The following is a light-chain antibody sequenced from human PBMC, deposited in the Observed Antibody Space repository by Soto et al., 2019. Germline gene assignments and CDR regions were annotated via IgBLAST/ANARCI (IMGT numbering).Light chain of an antibody. V-gene: IGKV3D-15*01. Sequence: EIVLTQSPGTLSLSPGERATLSCRASQSVSGYLAWYQQKPGQAPRLLIYYISTRATGIPARFSGSGSGTEFTLTINSLQSEDSAVYYCQQHNQWPITFGQGTHWRL. CDR2: YIS. CDR3: QQHNQWPIT. CDR1: QSVSGY. J-gene: IGKJ5*01.